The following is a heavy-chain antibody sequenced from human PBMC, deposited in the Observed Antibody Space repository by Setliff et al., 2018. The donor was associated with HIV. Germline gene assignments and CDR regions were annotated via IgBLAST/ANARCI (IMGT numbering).Heavy chain of an antibody. D-gene: IGHD3-10*01. J-gene: IGHJ4*02. CDR3: ARVGGFGTRMVRGGLDY. Sequence: GGSLRLSCAASGFTFSSYAMSWVRQAPGKGLEWVSAISGSGGSTYYADSVKGRFTISRDNSKNTLYLQMNSLRAEDTAVYYCARVGGFGTRMVRGGLDYWGQGTLVTVSS. CDR2: ISGSGGST. V-gene: IGHV3-23*01. CDR1: GFTFSSYA.